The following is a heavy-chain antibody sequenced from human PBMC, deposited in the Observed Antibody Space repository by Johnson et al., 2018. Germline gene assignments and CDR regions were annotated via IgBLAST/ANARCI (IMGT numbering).Heavy chain of an antibody. Sequence: QVQLVESGGGVVQPGRSLRLSCAASGFTFSGYGMHWVRQAPGKGLEWVAVTSYDGRNESYAESVKGRFTISRDNSKNTLYLQMNSLRGGDAAVDFCAKDKEFCSGGRGSYYSHYMDVWGKGTTVTGSS. J-gene: IGHJ6*03. V-gene: IGHV3-30*18. CDR2: TSYDGRNE. CDR3: AKDKEFCSGGRGSYYSHYMDV. D-gene: IGHD2-15*01. CDR1: GFTFSGYG.